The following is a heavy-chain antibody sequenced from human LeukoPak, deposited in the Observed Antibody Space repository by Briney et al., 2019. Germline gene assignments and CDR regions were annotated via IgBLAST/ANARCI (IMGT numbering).Heavy chain of an antibody. D-gene: IGHD3-10*01. CDR3: AREGYYYGSGSYQGDY. J-gene: IGHJ4*02. V-gene: IGHV1-18*04. Sequence: ASVKVPCKASGYTFTSYGISWVRQAPGQGLEWMGWISAYNGNTNYAQKLQGRVTMTTDTSTSTAYMELRSLRSDDTAVYYCAREGYYYGSGSYQGDYWGQGTLVTVSS. CDR1: GYTFTSYG. CDR2: ISAYNGNT.